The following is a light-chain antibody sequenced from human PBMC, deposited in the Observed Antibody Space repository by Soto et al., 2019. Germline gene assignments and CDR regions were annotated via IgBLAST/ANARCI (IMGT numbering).Light chain of an antibody. CDR3: QQSARAPIT. V-gene: IGKV1-39*01. CDR1: QRINNY. J-gene: IGKJ5*01. CDR2: DTS. Sequence: DVQMTQSPSSLSASIGDRVTITCRASQRINNYVNWYQQKPGQVPKVLIHDTSILQSGAPSRFSGSGSGTEFTLTISSLQAEDFATYYCQQSARAPITFGQGTRLDFK.